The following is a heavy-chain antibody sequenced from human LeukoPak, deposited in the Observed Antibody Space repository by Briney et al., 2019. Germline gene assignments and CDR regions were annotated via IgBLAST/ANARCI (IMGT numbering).Heavy chain of an antibody. CDR2: IWFDGSDK. J-gene: IGHJ4*02. CDR3: ARYRAAPNYFDF. D-gene: IGHD6-13*01. V-gene: IGHV3-33*01. CDR1: GFAFSNYG. Sequence: GGSLRLSCAASGFAFSNYGMHWVRQAPGKGLEGVAVIWFDGSDKYYVDSVKGRFTISRDNSKNTLSLQMNSLRAEDTAVYYCARYRAAPNYFDFWGQGTLVTVSS.